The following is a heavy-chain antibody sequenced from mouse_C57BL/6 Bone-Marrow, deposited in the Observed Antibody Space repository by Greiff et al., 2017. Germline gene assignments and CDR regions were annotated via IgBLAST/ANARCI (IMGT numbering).Heavy chain of an antibody. D-gene: IGHD3-2*02. CDR2: INPNNGGT. Sequence: EVQLQQSGPELVKPGASVKISCKASGYTFTDYYMNWVKQSHGKSLEWIGDINPNNGGTSYNQKFKGKATLTVDKSSSTAYMELRSLTSEDSAVYDWARERDGSGYLYCAMDYWGQGTSVTVSS. CDR1: GYTFTDYY. CDR3: ARERDGSGYLYCAMDY. V-gene: IGHV1-26*01. J-gene: IGHJ4*01.